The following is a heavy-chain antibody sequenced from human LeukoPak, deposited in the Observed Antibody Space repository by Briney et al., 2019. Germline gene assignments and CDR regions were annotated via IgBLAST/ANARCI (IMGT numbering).Heavy chain of an antibody. D-gene: IGHD3/OR15-3a*01. V-gene: IGHV4-59*01. J-gene: IGHJ5*02. CDR2: IYYSGST. Sequence: SETPSLTCTVSGGSISSYYWSWIRQPPGKGLEWIGYIYYSGSTNYNPSLKSRVTISVDTSKNQFSLKLSSVTAADTAVYYCARKFYDFWSGYLNYFDPWGQGTLVTVSS. CDR3: ARKFYDFWSGYLNYFDP. CDR1: GGSISSYY.